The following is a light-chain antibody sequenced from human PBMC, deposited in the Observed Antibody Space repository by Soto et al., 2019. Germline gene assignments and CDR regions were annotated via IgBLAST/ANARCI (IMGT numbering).Light chain of an antibody. CDR1: QSVSSN. CDR2: GAS. V-gene: IGKV3-15*01. J-gene: IGKJ4*01. CDR3: QQYDDWPPLT. Sequence: EIVMTQSPVTLSASPGERVTLSCRARQSVSSNLAWYQQKPGPAPRLLIYGASTRATGAPARFSGSGSGTEFTLTISSLQSEDFAVYYCQQYDDWPPLTFGGGTKVEI.